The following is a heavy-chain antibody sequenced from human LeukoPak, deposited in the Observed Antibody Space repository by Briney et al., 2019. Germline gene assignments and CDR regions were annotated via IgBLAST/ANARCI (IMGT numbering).Heavy chain of an antibody. CDR3: ARGEWDLRD. J-gene: IGHJ4*02. V-gene: IGHV3-20*04. Sequence: PGGSLRLSCAASGLTFNNYWMHWVRQVPGKGLEWVSGINWNGGSTGYVDSVKGRFTISRDNAKNVLFLQMNNLRAEDTAFYYCARGEWDLRDWGQGTLVIVSS. CDR1: GLTFNNYW. D-gene: IGHD1-26*01. CDR2: INWNGGST.